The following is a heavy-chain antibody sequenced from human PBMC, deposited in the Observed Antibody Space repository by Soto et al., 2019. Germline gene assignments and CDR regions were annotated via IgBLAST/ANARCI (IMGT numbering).Heavy chain of an antibody. CDR3: ARGYDSSAYFYPLGDGMDV. Sequence: ASVKVSCKTSGYSFTNQAINWLRQPPGQGLEWVGWISGRSGNSNSAETVRGRVTMTTDTSTATAYLELRALTTDDTAVYYCARGYDSSAYFYPLGDGMDVWGQGTTVTVSS. CDR2: ISGRSGNS. J-gene: IGHJ6*02. D-gene: IGHD6-19*01. CDR1: GYSFTNQA. V-gene: IGHV1-18*01.